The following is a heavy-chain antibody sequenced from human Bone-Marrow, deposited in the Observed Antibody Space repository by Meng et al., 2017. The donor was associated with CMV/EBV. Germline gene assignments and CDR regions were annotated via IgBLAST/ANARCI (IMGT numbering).Heavy chain of an antibody. J-gene: IGHJ6*02. D-gene: IGHD2-15*01. CDR1: GFTFGDYY. CDR3: ARGYCSGGSCYEMDV. Sequence: GESLKISCAASGFTFGDYYMSWIRQAPGKGLEWISYVSKNGRSIYYADSVEGRFTISRDNSKNSLYLQMNSLRAEDTALYHCARGYCSGGSCYEMDVWGQGTTVTVSS. CDR2: VSKNGRSI. V-gene: IGHV3-11*01.